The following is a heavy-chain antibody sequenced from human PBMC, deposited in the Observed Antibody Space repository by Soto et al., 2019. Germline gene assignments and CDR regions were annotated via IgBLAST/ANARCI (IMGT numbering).Heavy chain of an antibody. D-gene: IGHD6-6*01. Sequence: GESLKISCKGSGYSFTSYWIGWVRQMPGKGLEWMGIIYPGDSDTRYSPSFQGQVTISADKSISTAYPQWSSLKASDTAMYYCARSYSSGYYYYGMDVWGQGTTVTVSS. CDR3: ARSYSSGYYYYGMDV. CDR2: IYPGDSDT. J-gene: IGHJ6*02. CDR1: GYSFTSYW. V-gene: IGHV5-51*01.